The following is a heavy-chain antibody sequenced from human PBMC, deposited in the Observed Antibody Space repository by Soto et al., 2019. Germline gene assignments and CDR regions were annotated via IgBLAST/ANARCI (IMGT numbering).Heavy chain of an antibody. Sequence: PGGSLRLSYAAAGSTVSSNYMSWVRQAPGKGLEWVSVIYAGGSTHYADSVEDRFTISRDNSNNMLYLQMNSLRAEDTAVYYCVREKVTMIVGFYYFDYWGQGTRVTVSS. V-gene: IGHV3-66*01. D-gene: IGHD3-22*01. J-gene: IGHJ4*02. CDR2: IYAGGST. CDR1: GSTVSSNY. CDR3: VREKVTMIVGFYYFDY.